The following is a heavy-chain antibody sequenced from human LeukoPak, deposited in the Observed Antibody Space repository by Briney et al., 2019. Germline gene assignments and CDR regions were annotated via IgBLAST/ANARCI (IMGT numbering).Heavy chain of an antibody. CDR2: IKSKTDGGTT. CDR1: GFTFSNAW. V-gene: IGHV3-15*01. J-gene: IGHJ4*02. Sequence: GGSLRLSCAASGFTFSNAWMSWARQAPEKGLEWVGRIKSKTDGGTTDYAAPVKGRFTISRDDSKNTLYLQMNSLKTEDTAVYYCTNSYDFTYYFDYWGQGTLVTVSS. D-gene: IGHD5-18*01. CDR3: TNSYDFTYYFDY.